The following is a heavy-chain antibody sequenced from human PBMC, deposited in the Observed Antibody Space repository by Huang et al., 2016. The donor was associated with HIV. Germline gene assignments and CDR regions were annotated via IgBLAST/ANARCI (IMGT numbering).Heavy chain of an antibody. CDR3: ARAVDGFNSKGFYMDV. CDR1: GFIFDNFG. V-gene: IGHV3-30*02. CDR2: IRSYGSNE. Sequence: QVQLVESGGGVVQPGGSLRLSCGAFGFIFDNFGMHWVRQAPGKGLEWVAVIRSYGSNEDNGEYVKGRVSISRDNFENMVYLQMNSLGDGDTAIYYCARAVDGFNSKGFYMDVWGKGTAVIVSS. J-gene: IGHJ6*03. D-gene: IGHD5-12*01.